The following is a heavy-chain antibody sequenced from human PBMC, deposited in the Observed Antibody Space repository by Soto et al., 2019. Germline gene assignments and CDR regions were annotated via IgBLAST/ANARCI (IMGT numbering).Heavy chain of an antibody. Sequence: QVQLVESGGGVVQPGRSLRLSCAASGFTFSSYGMLWVRQAPGKGLEWVAVISYDGSNKYYADSVKGRFTISRDNYNSTLYLRMNSLRAEDTAVYYCEKDSGCSGGSCYSGIFYYYYYGMDVWGQGTTVTVSS. V-gene: IGHV3-30*18. CDR1: GFTFSSYG. CDR3: EKDSGCSGGSCYSGIFYYYYYGMDV. D-gene: IGHD2-15*01. J-gene: IGHJ6*02. CDR2: ISYDGSNK.